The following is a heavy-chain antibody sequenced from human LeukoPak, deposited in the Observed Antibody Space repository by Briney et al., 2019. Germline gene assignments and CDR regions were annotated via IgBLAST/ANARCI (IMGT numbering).Heavy chain of an antibody. CDR3: ARGHFEEMATITGGDLRRYYYFDY. CDR2: ISSSGSTI. D-gene: IGHD5-24*01. Sequence: PGGSLRLSCAASGFTFSDYYMSWIRQAPGKGLEWVSYISSSGSTIYYADSVKGRFTISRDNAKNSLYLQMNSLRAEDTAVYYCARGHFEEMATITGGDLRRYYYFDYWGQGTLVTVSS. V-gene: IGHV3-11*01. J-gene: IGHJ4*02. CDR1: GFTFSDYY.